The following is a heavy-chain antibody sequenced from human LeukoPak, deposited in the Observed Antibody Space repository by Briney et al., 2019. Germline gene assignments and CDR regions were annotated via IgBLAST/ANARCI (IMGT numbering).Heavy chain of an antibody. V-gene: IGHV4-31*03. CDR2: INHSGST. Sequence: SQTLSLTCTVSGGSISSGGYYWSWIRQHPGKGLEWIGEINHSGSTNYNPSLKSRVTMSVDTSKNQFSLKLSSVTAADTAVYYCAGVQYDSSDSSKGSAGPNNWFDPWGQGTLVSVSS. J-gene: IGHJ5*02. CDR3: AGVQYDSSDSSKGSAGPNNWFDP. CDR1: GGSISSGGYY. D-gene: IGHD3-22*01.